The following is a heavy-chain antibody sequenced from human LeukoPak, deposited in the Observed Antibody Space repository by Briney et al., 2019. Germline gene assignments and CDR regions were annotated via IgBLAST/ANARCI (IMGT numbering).Heavy chain of an antibody. D-gene: IGHD5-24*01. CDR1: GFTFSSDS. J-gene: IGHJ4*02. Sequence: GGSLRLSCAASGFTFSSDSMSWVRQAPGKGLEWVSYISSSSSTIYYADSVKGRFTISRDNAKNSLYLQMNSLRAEDTAVYYCAREMATIRSDYWGQGTLVTVSS. V-gene: IGHV3-48*01. CDR2: ISSSSSTI. CDR3: AREMATIRSDY.